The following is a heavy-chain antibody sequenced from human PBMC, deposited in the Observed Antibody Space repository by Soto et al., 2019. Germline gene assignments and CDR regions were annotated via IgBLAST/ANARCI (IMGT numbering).Heavy chain of an antibody. CDR3: AKGPQGGYYDSGSFYSGGY. J-gene: IGHJ4*02. CDR2: INHSGSA. CDR1: VGSFSGYY. D-gene: IGHD3-10*01. Sequence: SETLSLTCAVYVGSFSGYYWSWIRQPPGKGLEWIGEINHSGSANYNPTFKSRVSISVDTSKNQLSLQPSSVTAADTVVYYCAKGPQGGYYDSGSFYSGGYWGQGTLVTVSS. V-gene: IGHV4-34*01.